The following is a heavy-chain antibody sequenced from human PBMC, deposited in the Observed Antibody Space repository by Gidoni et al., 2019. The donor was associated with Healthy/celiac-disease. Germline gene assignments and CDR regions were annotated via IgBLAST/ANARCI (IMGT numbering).Heavy chain of an antibody. CDR1: GFTFSSYA. D-gene: IGHD3-3*01. CDR2: ISGSGGST. Sequence: EVQLLESGGGLVQPGGSLRLSCAASGFTFSSYAMSWVRQAPGKGLEWVSAISGSGGSTYYADSVKGRFTISRDNSKNTLYLQMNSLRAEDTAVYYCAKGLRVLRFLEWLSPNFDYWGQGTLVTVSS. CDR3: AKGLRVLRFLEWLSPNFDY. J-gene: IGHJ4*02. V-gene: IGHV3-23*01.